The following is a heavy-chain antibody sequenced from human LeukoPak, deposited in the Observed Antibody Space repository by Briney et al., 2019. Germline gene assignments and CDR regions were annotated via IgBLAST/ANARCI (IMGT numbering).Heavy chain of an antibody. CDR2: ITASSGST. Sequence: GGSLRLSCAASGFIFRSYAMSWVRQAPGKGLEWVSSITASSGSTYYVDSVKGRFTISRDNSKNTLYLQMNSLRAEDTAVYYCVRTDYYGSGSYSHFDYWGQGTLVTVSS. CDR3: VRTDYYGSGSYSHFDY. CDR1: GFIFRSYA. V-gene: IGHV3-23*01. J-gene: IGHJ4*02. D-gene: IGHD3-10*01.